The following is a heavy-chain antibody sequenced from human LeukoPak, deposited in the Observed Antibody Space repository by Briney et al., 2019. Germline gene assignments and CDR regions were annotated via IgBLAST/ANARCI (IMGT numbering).Heavy chain of an antibody. D-gene: IGHD6-13*01. CDR2: INPSGGST. V-gene: IGHV1-46*01. J-gene: IGHJ6*02. Sequence: ASVKVSCKASGYTFTSYYMHWVRQAPGQGLEWMGIINPSGGSTSYAQKFQGRVTMTRDTSTSTVYMELSSLRSEDTAVYYCTRGGAAAQNYYYGMDVWGQGTTVTVSS. CDR3: TRGGAAAQNYYYGMDV. CDR1: GYTFTSYY.